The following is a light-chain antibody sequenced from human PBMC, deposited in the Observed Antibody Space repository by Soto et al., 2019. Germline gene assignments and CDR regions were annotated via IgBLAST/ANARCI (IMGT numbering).Light chain of an antibody. CDR1: QAITNN. CDR2: EES. CDR3: QQYNEWRT. V-gene: IGKV1-9*01. J-gene: IGKJ1*01. Sequence: DVHLTESPSSLSASVGDRVTITCRPSQAITNNLSCYQQKPGNPPRLLIYEESTLHSGVPSRFSGRKVGTQFILTIDSLQPEDFAVYYCQQYNEWRTFGQGTKVDI.